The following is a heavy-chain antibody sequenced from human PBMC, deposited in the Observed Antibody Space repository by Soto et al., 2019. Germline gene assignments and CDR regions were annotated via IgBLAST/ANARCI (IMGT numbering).Heavy chain of an antibody. Sequence: SETLSLTCTVSGASISGFYWSWIRKSAGKGLEWIGRIYATGTTDYNPSLKSRVMMSVDTSKKQFSLKLRSVTAADTAVYYCVRDGTKTLRDWFDPWGQGSSVTVSS. CDR1: GASISGFY. CDR3: VRDGTKTLRDWFDP. D-gene: IGHD1-1*01. V-gene: IGHV4-4*07. CDR2: IYATGTT. J-gene: IGHJ5*02.